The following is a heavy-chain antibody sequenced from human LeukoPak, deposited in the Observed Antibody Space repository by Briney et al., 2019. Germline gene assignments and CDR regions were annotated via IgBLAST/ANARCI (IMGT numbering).Heavy chain of an antibody. CDR2: IYTSGST. D-gene: IGHD2-2*01. CDR1: GGSISSYY. J-gene: IGHJ4*02. Sequence: PSETLSLTCTVSGGSISSYYWSWIRQPAGKGLEWIGRIYTSGSTNYNPSLKSRVTMSVDTSKNQFSLKLSSVTAADTAVYYCAREVHCSSTSYPRSFDYWGQGTLVTVSS. CDR3: AREVHCSSTSYPRSFDY. V-gene: IGHV4-4*07.